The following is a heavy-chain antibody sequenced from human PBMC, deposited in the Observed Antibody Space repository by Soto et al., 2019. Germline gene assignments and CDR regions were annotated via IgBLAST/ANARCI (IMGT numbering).Heavy chain of an antibody. Sequence: PGGSLRLSCAASGFNFDNCGMHWVRQAPGKGLEWVSGISWDSGTIGYADSVKGRFTISRDEAKNSLYLQMNSLRREDTALYYCVQGRYPTMATPLDHWGQGTLVTVSS. J-gene: IGHJ5*02. CDR1: GFNFDNCG. CDR3: VQGRYPTMATPLDH. CDR2: ISWDSGTI. V-gene: IGHV3-9*01. D-gene: IGHD1-1*01.